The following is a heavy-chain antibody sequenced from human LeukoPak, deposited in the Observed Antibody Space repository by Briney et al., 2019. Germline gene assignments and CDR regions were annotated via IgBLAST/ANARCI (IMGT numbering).Heavy chain of an antibody. V-gene: IGHV4-30-4*01. J-gene: IGHJ4*02. CDR1: DDSISSGDYY. CDR2: IYYSGST. CDR3: ARGVGYVGLDY. Sequence: PSETLSLTCTVSDDSISSGDYYWSWIRQPPGKGLEWIGYIYYSGSTYCNPSLKSRVTILADMSNNQFSLKLSSVTAADTAVYYCARGVGYVGLDYWGQGTLVTVSS. D-gene: IGHD5-12*01.